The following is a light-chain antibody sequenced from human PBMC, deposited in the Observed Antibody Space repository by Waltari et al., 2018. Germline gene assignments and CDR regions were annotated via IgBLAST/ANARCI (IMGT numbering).Light chain of an antibody. Sequence: EIVITQSPATLSVSPGERPPLSCRASQSIRNNLVWYQQKPGQAPRLLIYGASTRVTGIPARFSGSGSGTEFTLTISSLQSEDFAVYYCQQYNNWPPWTFGQGTKVEIK. V-gene: IGKV3-15*01. CDR1: QSIRNN. CDR2: GAS. CDR3: QQYNNWPPWT. J-gene: IGKJ1*01.